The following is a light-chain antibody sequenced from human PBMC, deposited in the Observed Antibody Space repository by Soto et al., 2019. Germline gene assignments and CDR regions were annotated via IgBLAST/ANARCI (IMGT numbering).Light chain of an antibody. CDR1: QSVSSSY. CDR3: QQYGSETLT. V-gene: IGKV3-20*01. J-gene: IGKJ1*01. CDR2: GAS. Sequence: EIVLTQSPGTLSLSPGERATLSCRASQSVSSSYLAWYQQKTGQAPRLLNYGASSRAIYIPDRFSGSGSETDFNHNISRLEPEDFAGYYCQQYGSETLTFGQGIKVEIK.